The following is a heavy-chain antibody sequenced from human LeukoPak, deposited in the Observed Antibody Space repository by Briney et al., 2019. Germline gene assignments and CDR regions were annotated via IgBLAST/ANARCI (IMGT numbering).Heavy chain of an antibody. V-gene: IGHV3-48*04. CDR3: ARDGGDYGYYYFDY. D-gene: IGHD4-17*01. CDR1: GFTFSSYS. CDR2: ISSSSSTI. Sequence: PGGSLRLSCAASGFTFSSYSMNWVRQAPGKGLEWVSYISSSSSTIYYADSVKGRFTISRDNAKNSLYLQMNSLRAEDTAVYYCARDGGDYGYYYFDYWGQGTLVTVSS. J-gene: IGHJ4*02.